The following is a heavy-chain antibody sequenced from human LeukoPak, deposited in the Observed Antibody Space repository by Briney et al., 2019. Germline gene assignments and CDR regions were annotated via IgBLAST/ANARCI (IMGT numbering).Heavy chain of an antibody. J-gene: IGHJ5*02. CDR1: GGSISSSSYY. D-gene: IGHD1-20*01. CDR3: ARHEVYHRFDP. V-gene: IGHV4-39*01. Sequence: SETLSLTCTVSGGSISSSSYYWGWIRQPPGKGLEWIGSIYYSGSTYYNPSLKSRVTISVDTSKNQFSLKLSSVTAADTVVYYCARHEVYHRFDPWGQGTLVTVSS. CDR2: IYYSGST.